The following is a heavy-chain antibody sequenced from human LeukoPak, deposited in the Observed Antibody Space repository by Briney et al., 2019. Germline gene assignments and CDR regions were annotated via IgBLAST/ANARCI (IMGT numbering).Heavy chain of an antibody. J-gene: IGHJ4*02. CDR2: ISAYSGNT. Sequence: ASVKVSCKASGYTFTSYGISWVRQAPGQGLEWMGWISAYSGNTNYAQKLQGRVTMTTDTSTSTAYMELRSLRSDDTAVYYCARDRHYYYGSGSYSPHDYWGQGTLVTVSS. D-gene: IGHD3-10*01. CDR3: ARDRHYYYGSGSYSPHDY. V-gene: IGHV1-18*01. CDR1: GYTFTSYG.